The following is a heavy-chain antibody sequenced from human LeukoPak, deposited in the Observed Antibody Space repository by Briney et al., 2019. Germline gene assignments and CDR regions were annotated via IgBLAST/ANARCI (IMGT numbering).Heavy chain of an antibody. CDR1: GFTFSRYD. J-gene: IGHJ4*02. CDR3: AIKADGYNGGFDY. CDR2: ISGSGIST. Sequence: TGGSLRLSCAASGFTFSRYDMSWVRQAPGKGLEWVTFISGSGISTYYADSVKGRFTISRDNSKNTLNLQMNSLRAEDTAVYYCAIKADGYNGGFDYWGQGTLVTVSS. D-gene: IGHD5-24*01. V-gene: IGHV3-23*01.